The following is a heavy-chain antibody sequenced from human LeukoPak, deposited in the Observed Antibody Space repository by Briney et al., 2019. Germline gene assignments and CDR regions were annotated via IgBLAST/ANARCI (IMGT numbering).Heavy chain of an antibody. CDR2: IYTSGST. CDR1: GGSISSYY. CDR3: ARASYSYDISGWVPFDY. Sequence: SETLSLTCTVSGGSISSYYWSWIRQPAGKGLEWIGRIYTSGSTTYNPSLKSRVTISGDTSENQFSLRLSSVTAADTAVYYCARASYSYDISGWVPFDYWGQGTLVTVSS. J-gene: IGHJ4*02. D-gene: IGHD3-22*01. V-gene: IGHV4-4*07.